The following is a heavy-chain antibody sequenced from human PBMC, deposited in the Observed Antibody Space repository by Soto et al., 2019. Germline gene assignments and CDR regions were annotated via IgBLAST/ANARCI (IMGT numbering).Heavy chain of an antibody. J-gene: IGHJ6*02. Sequence: ASVKVSCKASGYTFTSYYMHWVRHAPGQGLEWMGIINPSGGSTSYAQKFQGRATMTRDTSTSTVYMELSSLRSEDTAVYYCARDGLVVVAASFYYYYGMDVWGQGTTVTVSS. V-gene: IGHV1-46*01. CDR1: GYTFTSYY. CDR3: ARDGLVVVAASFYYYYGMDV. CDR2: INPSGGST. D-gene: IGHD2-15*01.